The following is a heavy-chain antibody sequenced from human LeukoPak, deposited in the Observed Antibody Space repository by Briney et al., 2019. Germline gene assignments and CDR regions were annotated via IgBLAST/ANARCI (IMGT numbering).Heavy chain of an antibody. CDR1: GFTFSSYA. CDR3: AKDAGYSGSYYPLYYFDY. Sequence: GGSLRLSCAASGFTFSSYAMSWVRQAPGQRLEWVSAISGSGGSTYYADSVKGRFTISKDNSKNTLYLQMNSLRAEDTAVYYCAKDAGYSGSYYPLYYFDYWGQGTLVTVSS. CDR2: ISGSGGST. V-gene: IGHV3-23*01. J-gene: IGHJ4*02. D-gene: IGHD1-26*01.